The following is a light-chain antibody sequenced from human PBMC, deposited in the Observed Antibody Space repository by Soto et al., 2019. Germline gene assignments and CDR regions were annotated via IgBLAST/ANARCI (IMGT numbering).Light chain of an antibody. J-gene: IGKJ1*01. V-gene: IGKV1-5*03. CDR3: QQYNSYRT. CDR2: KAS. Sequence: DIQMTQSPSTLSASVGDRVTITCRASQSISSWLAWYQQKPGKAPKLLIYKASSLESGVPSSFSGSGSGTEFTLTISSLQPDDFATYYCQQYNSYRTFGQGTKVEIK. CDR1: QSISSW.